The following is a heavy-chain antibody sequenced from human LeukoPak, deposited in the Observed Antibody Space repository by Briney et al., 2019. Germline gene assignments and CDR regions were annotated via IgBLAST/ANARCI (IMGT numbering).Heavy chain of an antibody. CDR3: ARAIWDYVWGSYRSPGAFDI. CDR1: GGTFSSYA. Sequence: ASVKVSCKASGGTFSSYAISWVRQAPGQGLEWMGGIIPIFGTANYAQKFQCRVTITSDQSTSSAYMELSSLSFEDTAVYYCARAIWDYVWGSYRSPGAFDIWGQGTMVTVSS. CDR2: IIPIFGTA. J-gene: IGHJ3*02. V-gene: IGHV1-69*01. D-gene: IGHD3-16*02.